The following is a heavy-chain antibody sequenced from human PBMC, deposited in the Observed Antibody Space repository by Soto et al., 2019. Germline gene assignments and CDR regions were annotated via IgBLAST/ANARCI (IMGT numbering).Heavy chain of an antibody. V-gene: IGHV3-23*01. Sequence: PGGSLRLSCEASVFTFSSYWMTWVRQAPGKGLEWVSAISGSGGSTYYADSVKGRFTIYRDNSKNTLYLQMNSLRAEDTAVYYCATSPPSGYYYEWFDYWGQGTMVT. CDR2: ISGSGGST. CDR3: ATSPPSGYYYEWFDY. D-gene: IGHD3-22*01. CDR1: VFTFSSYW. J-gene: IGHJ4*02.